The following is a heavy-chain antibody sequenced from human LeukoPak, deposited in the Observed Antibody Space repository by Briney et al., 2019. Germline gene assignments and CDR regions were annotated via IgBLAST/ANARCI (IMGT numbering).Heavy chain of an antibody. CDR2: IYNDGST. V-gene: IGHV3-53*01. CDR3: ARNILFAFDI. D-gene: IGHD2/OR15-2a*01. Sequence: GGSLRLSCAASGLTVSSSYMSWVRQAPGKGLEWVSIIYNDGSTYYADSMKGRFTISRDDSKNTLYLQVNSLRAEDTAMYYCARNILFAFDIWGQGTMVTVSS. CDR1: GLTVSSSY. J-gene: IGHJ3*02.